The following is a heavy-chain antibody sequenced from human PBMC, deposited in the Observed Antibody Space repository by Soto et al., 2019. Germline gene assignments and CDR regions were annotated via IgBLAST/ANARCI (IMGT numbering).Heavy chain of an antibody. Sequence: GGSLRLSCAASGFSFSGSAIHWVRQASGKGLEWVGRIRAKSNKYATLYAESLKGRFTISRDDSQSTAYLEMNSLKTEDTAVYYCNSGRYYSSIWCKGTLVTVSS. V-gene: IGHV3-73*01. CDR2: IRAKSNKYAT. CDR3: NSGRYYSSI. CDR1: GFSFSGSA. D-gene: IGHD1-26*01. J-gene: IGHJ1*01.